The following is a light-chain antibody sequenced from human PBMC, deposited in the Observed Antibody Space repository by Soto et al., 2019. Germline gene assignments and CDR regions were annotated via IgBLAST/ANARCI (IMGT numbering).Light chain of an antibody. J-gene: IGLJ2*01. V-gene: IGLV2-14*01. CDR3: GTWDSGLIAVV. CDR1: SSDVGGYNY. Sequence: QSALTQPASVSGSPGQSITISCTGTSSDVGGYNYVSWYQQHPGKAPKLMIYAVTDRPSGVSSRFSGSKSGNTASLTISGLQAEDEADYYCGTWDSGLIAVVFGGGTQLTVL. CDR2: AVT.